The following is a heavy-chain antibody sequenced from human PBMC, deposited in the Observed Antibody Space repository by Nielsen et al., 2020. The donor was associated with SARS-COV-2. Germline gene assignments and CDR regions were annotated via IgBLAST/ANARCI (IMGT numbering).Heavy chain of an antibody. CDR3: ARASGVDGDYPNPLPLDY. D-gene: IGHD4-17*01. V-gene: IGHV1-18*04. Sequence: ASVKVSCKASGYTFTSYGISWVRQAPGQGLEWMGWISAYNGNTNYAQKFQGRVTMTRDTSTSTVYMELSSLRSEDTAVYYCARASGVDGDYPNPLPLDYWGQGTLVIVSS. CDR2: ISAYNGNT. CDR1: GYTFTSYG. J-gene: IGHJ4*02.